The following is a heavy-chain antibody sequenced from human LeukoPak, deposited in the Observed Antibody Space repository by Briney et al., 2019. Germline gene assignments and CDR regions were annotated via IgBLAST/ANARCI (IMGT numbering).Heavy chain of an antibody. CDR3: ARGGWRLDY. V-gene: IGHV4-59*01. CDR1: GGSISSYY. D-gene: IGHD2-15*01. J-gene: IGHJ4*02. Sequence: TSETLSPTCTVSGGSISSYYWSWIRQPPGKGLEWIGYIYYTGTTNYNPSLKSRVTISVDTSKNQFSLKLSSVTAADTAVYYCARGGWRLDYWGQGTLVTVSS. CDR2: IYYTGTT.